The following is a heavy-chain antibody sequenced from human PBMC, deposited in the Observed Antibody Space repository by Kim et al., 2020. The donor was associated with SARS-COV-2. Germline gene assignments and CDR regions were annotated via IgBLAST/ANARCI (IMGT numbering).Heavy chain of an antibody. Sequence: GGSLRLSCAASGFTFGSFAMSWVRQAPGKGLEWSSTISNGGTTTYYADSVKGRFTISRDNSKNTLFLQMNSLRAADTAVYYCTKREGTSGWYFAFEIWGQGTMVTVSS. CDR1: GFTFGSFA. J-gene: IGHJ3*02. CDR2: ISNGGTTT. CDR3: TKREGTSGWYFAFEI. V-gene: IGHV3-23*01. D-gene: IGHD6-19*01.